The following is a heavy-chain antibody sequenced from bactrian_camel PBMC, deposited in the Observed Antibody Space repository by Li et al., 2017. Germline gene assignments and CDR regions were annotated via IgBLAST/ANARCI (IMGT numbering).Heavy chain of an antibody. D-gene: IGHD3*01. Sequence: HVQLVESGGGSVQAGGSLRLSCVVNGLSSFNRCMAWFRQAPGKEIEGVAGIYASGRNTFYTDAVKGRFTISVDNVGRVLYLQMDDLRPEDTGMYYCGTPGLFSGTKCYDVLVGSADFGYWGQGTQVTVS. CDR1: GLSSFNRC. CDR3: GTPGLFSGTKCYDVLVGSADFGY. CDR2: IYASGRNT. J-gene: IGHJ6*01. V-gene: IGHV3S6*01.